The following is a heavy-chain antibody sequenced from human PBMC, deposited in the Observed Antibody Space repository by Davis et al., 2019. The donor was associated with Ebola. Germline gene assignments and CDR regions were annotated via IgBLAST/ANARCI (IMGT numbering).Heavy chain of an antibody. CDR2: ISSSSSYI. V-gene: IGHV3-21*01. CDR1: GFTFSSYS. J-gene: IGHJ6*04. D-gene: IGHD4-17*01. CDR3: ARVDTVTTFYYYYGMDV. Sequence: GGSLRLSCAASGFTFSSYSMNWVRQAPGKGLEWVSSISSSSSYIYYADSVKGRFTISRDNAKNSLYLQMNSLRAEDTAVYYCARVDTVTTFYYYYGMDVWGKGTTVTVSS.